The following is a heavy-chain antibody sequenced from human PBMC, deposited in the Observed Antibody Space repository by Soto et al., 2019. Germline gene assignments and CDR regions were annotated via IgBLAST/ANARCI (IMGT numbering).Heavy chain of an antibody. CDR1: GGTFSSYA. CDR3: ASGVPYCSGGSCYVALNDAFDI. CDR2: IIPIFGTA. V-gene: IGHV1-69*13. D-gene: IGHD2-15*01. Sequence: ASVKVSCKASGGTFSSYAISWVRQAPGQGLEWMGGIIPIFGTANYAQKFQGRVTITADESTSTAYMELSSRRSEDTAVYYCASGVPYCSGGSCYVALNDAFDIWGQGTMVTVSS. J-gene: IGHJ3*02.